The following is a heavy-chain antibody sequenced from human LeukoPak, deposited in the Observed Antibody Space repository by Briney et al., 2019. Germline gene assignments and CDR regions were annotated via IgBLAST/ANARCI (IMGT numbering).Heavy chain of an antibody. Sequence: PGGSLRLSCAASGFTFYDYAMHWVRQSPGKGLEWVSLISGDGGSTYYADSVKGRFTNSKDNSKNSLYLQMNSLRTEDTALYYCAKDRGGGDWASDYWGQGTLVTVSS. CDR2: ISGDGGST. CDR3: AKDRGGGDWASDY. D-gene: IGHD2-21*02. CDR1: GFTFYDYA. V-gene: IGHV3-43*02. J-gene: IGHJ4*02.